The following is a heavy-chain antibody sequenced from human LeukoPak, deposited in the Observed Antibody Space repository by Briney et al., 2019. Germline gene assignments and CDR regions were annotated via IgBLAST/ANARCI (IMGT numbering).Heavy chain of an antibody. J-gene: IGHJ3*02. CDR1: GGSISSGGYY. D-gene: IGHD3-22*01. CDR2: IYYSGST. CDR3: ARVIASYYYDSSGYYIPPTIGAFDI. V-gene: IGHV4-31*03. Sequence: SQTLSLTCTVSGGSISSGGYYWSWIRQHPGKGLEWIGYIYYSGSTYYNPSLKSRVTISVDTSKNQFSLKLSSVTAADTAVYYCARVIASYYYDSSGYYIPPTIGAFDIWGQGTMVTVSS.